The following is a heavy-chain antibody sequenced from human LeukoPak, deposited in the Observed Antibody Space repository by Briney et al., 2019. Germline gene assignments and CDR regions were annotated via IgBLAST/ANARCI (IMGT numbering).Heavy chain of an antibody. CDR2: ISGSGGAT. Sequence: GGSLRLSCAASGFTFSNYPMNWVRQAPGKGLEWVSVISGSGGATFYGDSVQGRFTISRDNSRDTLYLQMSSLRAEDTAVYYCGKYLQPPGGANDYWARGTLVTVS. D-gene: IGHD1-26*01. CDR3: GKYLQPPGGANDY. J-gene: IGHJ4*02. V-gene: IGHV3-23*01. CDR1: GFTFSNYP.